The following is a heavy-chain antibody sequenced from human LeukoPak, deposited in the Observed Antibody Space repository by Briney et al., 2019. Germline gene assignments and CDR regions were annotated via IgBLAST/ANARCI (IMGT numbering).Heavy chain of an antibody. D-gene: IGHD2-15*01. CDR1: GFTFSSYA. CDR2: ISGSGGST. Sequence: GGSLRLSCAASGFTFSSYAMSWVRQAPGKGLEWVSAISGSGGSTYYADSVKGRFTISRDNSKNTLYLQMNSLRAEDTAVYYCAKPMAACSGGSCLFAFDIWGQGTMVTVSS. CDR3: AKPMAACSGGSCLFAFDI. J-gene: IGHJ3*02. V-gene: IGHV3-23*01.